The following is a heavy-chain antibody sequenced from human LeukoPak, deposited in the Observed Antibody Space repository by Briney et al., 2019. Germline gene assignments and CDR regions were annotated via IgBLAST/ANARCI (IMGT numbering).Heavy chain of an antibody. CDR1: GFNFSNYG. D-gene: IGHD3-22*01. J-gene: IGHJ4*02. V-gene: IGHV3-23*01. CDR3: ASHGDSYYVFSY. CDR2: ISGRGVSP. Sequence: GGSLRLSCAASGFNFSNYGMSWVRQAPGKGLEWVSSISGRGVSPYYADSMKGRFTISRDISKNTLFLQVNSLRAEDTAVYYCASHGDSYYVFSYWGQGTLLTVSS.